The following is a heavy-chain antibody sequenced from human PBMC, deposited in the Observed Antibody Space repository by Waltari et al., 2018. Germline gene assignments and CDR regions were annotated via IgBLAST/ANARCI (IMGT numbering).Heavy chain of an antibody. V-gene: IGHV1-3*03. CDR1: GYTFISYS. J-gene: IGHJ4*02. Sequence: QVQLVQSGTEVKKPGATVKVSCKTSGYTFISYSMHWVRQAPGQRPEWMGWINGGNGDTKYSQEFQGRVTITADESTSTAYMELSSLRSEDTAVYYCARGQGLLWFREFDYWGQGTLVTVSS. CDR2: INGGNGDT. CDR3: ARGQGLLWFREFDY. D-gene: IGHD3-10*01.